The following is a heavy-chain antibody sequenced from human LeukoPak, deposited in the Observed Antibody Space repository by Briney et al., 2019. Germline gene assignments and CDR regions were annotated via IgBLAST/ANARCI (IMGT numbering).Heavy chain of an antibody. Sequence: PSETLSLTCTVSGGSISSYYWTWIQQSPGKGLEWIGCILYSGSTNYNPSLKTQVTISIDTSKKRFSLNLSSVTAADTAVYYCARGRGRGWSSEVGAFDIWGQGRMVTVSS. CDR2: ILYSGST. J-gene: IGHJ3*02. V-gene: IGHV4-59*01. CDR1: GGSISSYY. D-gene: IGHD6-19*01. CDR3: ARGRGRGWSSEVGAFDI.